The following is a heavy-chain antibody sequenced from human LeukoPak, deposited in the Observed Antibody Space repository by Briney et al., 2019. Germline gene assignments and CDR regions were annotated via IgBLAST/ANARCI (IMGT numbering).Heavy chain of an antibody. CDR1: GGSFSGYY. CDR2: INHSGST. V-gene: IGHV4-34*01. CDR3: ARKNPRTNIVGAVPRYWFDP. J-gene: IGHJ5*02. Sequence: PSETLSLTCAVYGGSFSGYYWSWVRQPPGQGLERIGEINHSGSTNYNPSLKSRVTISVDTSKNQFSLKLSSVTAADTAVYYCARKNPRTNIVGAVPRYWFDPWGQGTLVTVSS. D-gene: IGHD1-26*01.